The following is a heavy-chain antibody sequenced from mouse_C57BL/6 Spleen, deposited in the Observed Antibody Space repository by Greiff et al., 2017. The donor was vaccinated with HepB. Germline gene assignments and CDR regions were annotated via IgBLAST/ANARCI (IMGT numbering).Heavy chain of an antibody. CDR1: GYTFTSYW. V-gene: IGHV1-64*01. Sequence: QVQLQQPGAELVKPGASVKLSCKASGYTFTSYWMHWVKQRPGQGLEWIGMIHPNSGSTNYNEKFKSKATLTVDKSSSTAYMQLSSLTSEDSAVYHCARWDVDGYFDYWGQGTTLTVSS. D-gene: IGHD4-1*01. CDR3: ARWDVDGYFDY. CDR2: IHPNSGST. J-gene: IGHJ2*01.